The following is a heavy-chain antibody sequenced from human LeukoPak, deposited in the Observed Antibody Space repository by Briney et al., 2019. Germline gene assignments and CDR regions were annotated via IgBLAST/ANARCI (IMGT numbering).Heavy chain of an antibody. Sequence: SETLSLTCTVSGGSISSSSYYWGWIRQPPGKGLEWIGSIYYSGSTYYNPSLKSRVTTSVDTSKNQFSLKLSSVTAADTAVYYCARVYYDFWSGYRNWGQGTLVTVSS. J-gene: IGHJ4*02. CDR1: GGSISSSSYY. CDR2: IYYSGST. CDR3: ARVYYDFWSGYRN. D-gene: IGHD3-3*01. V-gene: IGHV4-39*07.